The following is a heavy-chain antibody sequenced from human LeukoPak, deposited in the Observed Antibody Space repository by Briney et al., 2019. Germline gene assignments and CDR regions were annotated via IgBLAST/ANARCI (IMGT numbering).Heavy chain of an antibody. CDR2: ISAYNGNT. CDR1: GYTFTSYG. J-gene: IGHJ6*02. D-gene: IGHD3-22*01. CDR3: ARDAYYDSSGSYYYGMDV. V-gene: IGHV1-18*01. Sequence: GVSVKVSCKASGYTFTSYGISWVRQAPGQGLEWMGWISAYNGNTNYAQKLQGRVTMTTDTSTSTAYMELRSLRSDDTAVYYCARDAYYDSSGSYYYGMDVWGQGTTVTVSS.